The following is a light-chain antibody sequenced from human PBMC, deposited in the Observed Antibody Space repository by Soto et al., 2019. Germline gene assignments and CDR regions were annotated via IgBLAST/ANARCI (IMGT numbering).Light chain of an antibody. V-gene: IGLV7-46*01. Sequence: QAVVTQEPSLTVSPGGTVTLTCDSSTGAVTSGHYPYWFQQKPGQAPRTLIYDTSNKHSWTPARFSGSLLGGKAAPTLSGAQPEDEAEYYCLLTYSGTLVVFGGGTKLTVL. CDR1: TGAVTSGHY. J-gene: IGLJ2*01. CDR2: DTS. CDR3: LLTYSGTLVV.